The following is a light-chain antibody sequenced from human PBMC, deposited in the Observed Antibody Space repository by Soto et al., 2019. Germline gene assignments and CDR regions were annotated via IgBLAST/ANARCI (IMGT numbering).Light chain of an antibody. CDR1: MRDVGAYNL. V-gene: IGLV2-14*01. Sequence: QSALTQPASVSGSPGQSITISCAGTMRDVGAYNLVSWYQQHPGRAPQLIIYEVRNRPSGISFRFSGSKSGNTASRTISGLQAEDEADYYCSSYTSKTSLIFGGGTKGTVL. CDR2: EVR. CDR3: SSYTSKTSLI. J-gene: IGLJ2*01.